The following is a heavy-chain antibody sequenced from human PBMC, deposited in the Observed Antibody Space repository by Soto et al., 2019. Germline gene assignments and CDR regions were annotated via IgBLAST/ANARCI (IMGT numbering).Heavy chain of an antibody. J-gene: IGHJ6*02. CDR3: AKDQEGMDYYGMDV. CDR2: ISGSGGIT. V-gene: IGHV3-23*01. CDR1: GFTFSSYA. D-gene: IGHD3-10*01. Sequence: EVQLLESGGGLVQPGGSLRLSCAASGFTFSSYAMSWVRQAPGKGLEWVSAISGSGGITYYADSVKGRFTISRDNSKNTLYLQMNSLRAEDTAVYYCAKDQEGMDYYGMDVWGQGTTVTVSS.